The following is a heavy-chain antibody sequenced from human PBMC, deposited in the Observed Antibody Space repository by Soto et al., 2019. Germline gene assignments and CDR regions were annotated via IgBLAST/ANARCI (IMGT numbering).Heavy chain of an antibody. CDR2: ISAYNGNT. J-gene: IGHJ5*02. V-gene: IGHV1-18*01. CDR1: GYTFTSYG. D-gene: IGHD2-2*01. CDR3: ARDSRGYCSSTSCYDWFDP. Sequence: QVQLVQSGAEVKKPGASVKVSCKASGYTFTSYGISWVRQAPGQGLEWMGWISAYNGNTNYAHKLQGRVTMTTDTSTSTAYMELRSLRSDDTAVYYCARDSRGYCSSTSCYDWFDPWSQGTLVTVSS.